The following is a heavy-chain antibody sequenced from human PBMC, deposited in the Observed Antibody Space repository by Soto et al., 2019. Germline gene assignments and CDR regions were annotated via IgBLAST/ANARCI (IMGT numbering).Heavy chain of an antibody. Sequence: SETLSLTCTVSGGSISSSSYYWGWIRQPPGKGLEWIGSIYYSGSTYYNPSLKSRVTISVDTSKNQFSLKLSSVTAADTAVYYCAKYYYDSSGYYYVGYFDYWGQGTLVTVSS. CDR2: IYYSGST. V-gene: IGHV4-39*01. D-gene: IGHD3-22*01. J-gene: IGHJ4*02. CDR1: GGSISSSSYY. CDR3: AKYYYDSSGYYYVGYFDY.